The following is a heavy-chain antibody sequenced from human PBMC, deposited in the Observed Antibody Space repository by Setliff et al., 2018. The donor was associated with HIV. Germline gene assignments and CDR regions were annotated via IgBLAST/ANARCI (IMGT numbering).Heavy chain of an antibody. V-gene: IGHV4-38-2*01. Sequence: LSLTCAVSGYSISSGFYWSWMRQSPGKGLEWIGSIYQSGSTNYNPSLESRLTISVDTAKNQFSLKLSSVTAADTAVYYCAAATTLLSPRAWGQGTLVTVSS. CDR1: GYSISSGFY. D-gene: IGHD2-15*01. CDR2: IYQSGST. CDR3: AAATTLLSPRA. J-gene: IGHJ5*02.